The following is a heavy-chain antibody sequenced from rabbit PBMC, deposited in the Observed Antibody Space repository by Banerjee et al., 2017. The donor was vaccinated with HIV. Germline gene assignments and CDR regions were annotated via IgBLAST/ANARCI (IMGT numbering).Heavy chain of an antibody. J-gene: IGHJ6*01. CDR1: GFDFSSNA. D-gene: IGHD7-1*01. CDR2: IATSGGKT. Sequence: QSLEESGGGLVQPEGSLTLTCKASGFDFSSNAGCWVRQAPGKGLEWIACIATSGGKTYYASWAKGRFTISKTSSTTVTLEMTSLTAADTATYFCARSVYAGGGTGTNYGMDLWGPGTLVTVS. CDR3: ARSVYAGGGTGTNYGMDL. V-gene: IGHV1S40*01.